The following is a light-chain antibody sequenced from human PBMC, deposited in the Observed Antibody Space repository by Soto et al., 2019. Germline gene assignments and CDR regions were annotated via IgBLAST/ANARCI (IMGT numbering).Light chain of an antibody. CDR3: QQYSTYPWT. CDR1: QTISTL. CDR2: KAA. J-gene: IGKJ1*01. V-gene: IGKV1-5*03. Sequence: DIQMTQSPSTLSASVGDRVTITCRASQTISTLLAWYQQRPGKAPNLLIYKAASLESGVPSRFSGSGSGTEFTLTISSLQPDDFATYFCQQYSTYPWTFSPGTKVEVK.